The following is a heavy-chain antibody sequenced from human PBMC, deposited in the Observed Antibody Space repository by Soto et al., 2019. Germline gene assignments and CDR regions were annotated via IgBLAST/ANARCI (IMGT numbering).Heavy chain of an antibody. Sequence: PGGSLRLSCTVSGFTFGDYAMSWVRQAPGKGLEWVGFIRSKAYGGTTEYAAPVKGRFTISRDDSKSIAYLQMNSLKTEDTAVYYCTRDSYYYDSSGYDRAFDIWGQGTMVTVSS. CDR3: TRDSYYYDSSGYDRAFDI. J-gene: IGHJ3*02. V-gene: IGHV3-49*04. D-gene: IGHD3-22*01. CDR2: IRSKAYGGTT. CDR1: GFTFGDYA.